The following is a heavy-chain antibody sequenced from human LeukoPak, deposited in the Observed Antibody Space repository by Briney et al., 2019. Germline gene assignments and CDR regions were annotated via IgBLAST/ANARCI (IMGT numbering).Heavy chain of an antibody. CDR1: GGTFSNYA. J-gene: IGHJ4*02. CDR2: IIPIFGTP. D-gene: IGHD3-10*01. Sequence: ASVKVSCKASGGTFSNYAISWVRQAPGQGLEWMGGIIPIFGTPNYAQKFQGRVTITADESTRTVYMALSSLRSEDTALYYCARDSEVRRNLWHYWGQGTLVTVSS. CDR3: ARDSEVRRNLWHY. V-gene: IGHV1-69*13.